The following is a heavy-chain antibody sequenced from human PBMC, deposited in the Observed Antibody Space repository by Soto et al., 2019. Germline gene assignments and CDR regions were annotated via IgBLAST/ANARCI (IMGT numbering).Heavy chain of an antibody. D-gene: IGHD6-13*01. CDR1: GFTFSSYD. Sequence: PGGSLRLSCAASGFTFSSYDVHWVRQATGKGLEWVSAIGTAGDTYYPGSVKGRFTISRENAKNSLYLQMNSLRAGDTAVYYCARTYSSSWYDYWGQGTLVTVSS. CDR2: IGTAGDT. V-gene: IGHV3-13*01. CDR3: ARTYSSSWYDY. J-gene: IGHJ4*02.